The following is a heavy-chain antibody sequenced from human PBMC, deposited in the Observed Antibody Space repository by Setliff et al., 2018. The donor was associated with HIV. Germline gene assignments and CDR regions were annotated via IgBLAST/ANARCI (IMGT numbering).Heavy chain of an antibody. J-gene: IGHJ4*02. Sequence: SSETLSLTCTLNGVPLSDYYWNWIRQSPGKGLEWIVEVNHNGNINYNPSPKSRVTVSVDTSKTQYSLKMISVTAADTAMYYCAISIVGVTSEMYWAQGTLVTVS. D-gene: IGHD2-21*02. CDR1: GVPLSDYY. V-gene: IGHV4-34*01. CDR2: VNHNGNI. CDR3: AISIVGVTSEMY.